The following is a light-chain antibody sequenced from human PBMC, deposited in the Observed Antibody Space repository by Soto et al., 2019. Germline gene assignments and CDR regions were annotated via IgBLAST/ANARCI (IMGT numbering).Light chain of an antibody. CDR1: RSVTSSY. V-gene: IGKV3-20*01. CDR2: GAS. Sequence: IVLTQSPGTLSLSPGERATLSCRASRSVTSSYLAWYQQKPGQAPRLLIYGASSRATGIPDRFSGSGSGTDFTLTISRLEPEDFAVYYCQQYGSSPPTFGQGTKVDIK. CDR3: QQYGSSPPT. J-gene: IGKJ1*01.